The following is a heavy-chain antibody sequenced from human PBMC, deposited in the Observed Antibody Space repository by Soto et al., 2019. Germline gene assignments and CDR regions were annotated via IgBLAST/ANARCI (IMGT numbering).Heavy chain of an antibody. D-gene: IGHD3-22*01. CDR3: ARGYYDSSGDDYYLDY. CDR2: IYHSGST. J-gene: IGHJ4*02. CDR1: CGSISSSNW. Sequence: PSETLSLTFAVSCGSISSSNWWSWVRHPPGKGLEWIGEIYHSGSTNYNPSLKSRVTISVDKSKNQFSLKLSSVTAAYTAVNYCARGYYDSSGDDYYLDYWGQGTLVTVSS. V-gene: IGHV4-4*02.